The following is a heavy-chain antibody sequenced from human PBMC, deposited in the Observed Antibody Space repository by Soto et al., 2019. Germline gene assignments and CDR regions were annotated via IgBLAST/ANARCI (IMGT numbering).Heavy chain of an antibody. CDR2: ISYDGSNK. V-gene: IGHV3-30*04. CDR1: GFTFSSYA. CDR3: ARDRYCSGGSCSWDYYYYGMDV. Sequence: QVQLMESGGGVVQPGGSLRLSCAASGFTFSSYAMHWVRQAPGKGLEWVAVISYDGSNKYYADSVKGRFTISRDNSKNTLYLQMNSLRPEDTAVYYCARDRYCSGGSCSWDYYYYGMDVW. J-gene: IGHJ6*01. D-gene: IGHD2-15*01.